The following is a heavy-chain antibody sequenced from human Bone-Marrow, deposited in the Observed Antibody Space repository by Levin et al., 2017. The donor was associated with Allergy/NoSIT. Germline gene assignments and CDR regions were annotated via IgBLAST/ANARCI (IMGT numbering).Heavy chain of an antibody. CDR2: ISYNENNK. V-gene: IGHV3-30*04. J-gene: IGHJ4*02. D-gene: IGHD3-9*01. CDR1: GFTFSDYP. Sequence: GGSLRLSCVASGFTFSDYPLHWVRQAPGKGLEWVSVISYNENNKHYADSVKGRFTISRVNSKNAVYLQMDSLRTDDTAVYYCARGPFLTGPDYWGQGTLVTVSS. CDR3: ARGPFLTGPDY.